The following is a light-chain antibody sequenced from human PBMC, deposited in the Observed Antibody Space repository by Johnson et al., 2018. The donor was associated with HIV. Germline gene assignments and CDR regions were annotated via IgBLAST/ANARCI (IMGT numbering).Light chain of an antibody. J-gene: IGLJ1*01. CDR1: SSNIGNNY. V-gene: IGLV1-51*01. Sequence: QAVLTQPPSVSAAPGQRVTISCSGNSSNIGNNYVSWYQQLPGTGPKLLIYDNNRRPSGIPDRFSGSKSGTSATLGITGLQTGDEADYYCGTWDSSLSGGLYVFGSETKFAVL. CDR3: GTWDSSLSGGLYV. CDR2: DNN.